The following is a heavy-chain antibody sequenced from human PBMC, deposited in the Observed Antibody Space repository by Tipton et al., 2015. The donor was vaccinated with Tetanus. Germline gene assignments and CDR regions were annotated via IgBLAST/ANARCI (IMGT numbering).Heavy chain of an antibody. Sequence: GLVKPSETLSLTCTVVSGDPISSHYWSWIRQSAGKGLEFIGRIYLSGSTNYNPTFKNRVTMSVDTPKNQFSLTVNSVAAADTAVYYCARDGGRELLWGQGTLVTVSS. CDR2: IYLSGST. D-gene: IGHD3-16*01. J-gene: IGHJ4*02. CDR3: ARDGGRELL. V-gene: IGHV4-4*07. CDR1: GDPISSHY.